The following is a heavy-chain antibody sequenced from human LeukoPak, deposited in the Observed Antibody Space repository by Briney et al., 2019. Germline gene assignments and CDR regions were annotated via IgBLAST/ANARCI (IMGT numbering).Heavy chain of an antibody. J-gene: IGHJ4*02. D-gene: IGHD1-26*01. V-gene: IGHV3-21*01. CDR1: GFTFSSYS. Sequence: PGGSLRLSCAASGFTFSSYSMNWVRQAPGKGLEWVSSISSSSSYIYYADSVKGRFTISRDNAKNSPYLQMNSLRAEDTAVYYCARDVYSGSYYAVLDYWGQGTLVTVSS. CDR2: ISSSSSYI. CDR3: ARDVYSGSYYAVLDY.